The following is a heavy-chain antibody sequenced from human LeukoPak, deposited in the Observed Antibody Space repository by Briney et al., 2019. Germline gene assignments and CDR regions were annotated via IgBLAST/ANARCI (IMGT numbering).Heavy chain of an antibody. CDR2: ISWSGGST. Sequence: PGGSLRLSCAASGFTFSSYAMSWVRQAPGKGLEWVSAISWSGGSTDYADSVKGRFTISRDNAKNTLYLQMNSLRAEDTALYYCANDWARSTAQLSGMDVWAKGTRVSVPS. CDR3: ANDWARSTAQLSGMDV. CDR1: GFTFSSYA. V-gene: IGHV3-23*01. D-gene: IGHD2-2*01. J-gene: IGHJ6*04.